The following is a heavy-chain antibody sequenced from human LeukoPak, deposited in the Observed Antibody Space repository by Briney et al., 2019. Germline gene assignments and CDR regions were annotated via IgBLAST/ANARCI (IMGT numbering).Heavy chain of an antibody. CDR3: PRRATSGNNQTIPFDS. D-gene: IGHD3-9*01. V-gene: IGHV4-59*08. CDR1: GTSISTTC. Sequence: PSETLSLTCTVSGTSISTTCWSWIRQPPGRGLESVGYVYDTGDTNYNPSLKSQVTISLDTSKNQFSLTLGSWTAADPAIYYCPRRATSGNNQTIPFDSWGQGNLVTVTS. J-gene: IGHJ5*01. CDR2: VYDTGDT.